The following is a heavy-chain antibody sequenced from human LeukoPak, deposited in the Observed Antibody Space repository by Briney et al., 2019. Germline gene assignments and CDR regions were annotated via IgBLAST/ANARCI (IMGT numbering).Heavy chain of an antibody. Sequence: GGSLRLSCAASGFTFSSYAMSWVRQAPGKGLEWVSVISGSGGRTYYADSVKGRFTISRDNSKNTLYLQMNSLRAEDTAVYYCAKATEYSSGWYDYYYYMDVWGKGTTVTISS. CDR1: GFTFSSYA. J-gene: IGHJ6*03. V-gene: IGHV3-23*01. CDR2: ISGSGGRT. CDR3: AKATEYSSGWYDYYYYMDV. D-gene: IGHD6-19*01.